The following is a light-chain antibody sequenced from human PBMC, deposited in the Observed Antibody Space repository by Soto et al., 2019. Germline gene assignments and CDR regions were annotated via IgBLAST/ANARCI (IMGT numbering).Light chain of an antibody. V-gene: IGLV4-69*01. CDR1: SGHSNYA. CDR2: LNSDGSH. CDR3: QTWGSGIVV. J-gene: IGLJ2*01. Sequence: QFVLTQSPSASASLGASVKLTCTLSSGHSNYAIAWHQQQSEKGPRYLMKLNSDGSHSKGDGIPDRFSGSSSGAERYLTIPSLQSEDEADYYCQTWGSGIVVFGVGTKLTVL.